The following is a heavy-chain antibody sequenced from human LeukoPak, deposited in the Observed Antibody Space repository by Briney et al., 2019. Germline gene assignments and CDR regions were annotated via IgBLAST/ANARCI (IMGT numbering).Heavy chain of an antibody. CDR2: IYHSGST. Sequence: GSLRLSCAAAGFTFSSYAMSWVRQPPGKGLEWIGEIYHSGSTNYNPSLKSRVTISVDKSKNQFSLKLSSVTAADTAVYYCARNGGSSNVDYWGQGTLVTVSS. CDR3: ARNGGSSNVDY. CDR1: GFTFSSYAM. V-gene: IGHV4-4*02. J-gene: IGHJ4*02. D-gene: IGHD1-26*01.